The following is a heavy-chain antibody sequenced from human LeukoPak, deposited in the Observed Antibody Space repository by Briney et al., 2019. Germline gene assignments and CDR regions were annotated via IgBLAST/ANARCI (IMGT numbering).Heavy chain of an antibody. CDR1: GGSISGYY. Sequence: PSETLSLTCIVSGGSISGYYWSWIRQPPGKRLEWIGYIYNTGRTNYNPSLVSRVTISVDTSTNQFSLRLNSVTAADTAVYYCARAVEYCSGGSCYGHWGQGTLVTVSS. D-gene: IGHD2-15*01. J-gene: IGHJ4*02. V-gene: IGHV4-59*01. CDR3: ARAVEYCSGGSCYGH. CDR2: IYNTGRT.